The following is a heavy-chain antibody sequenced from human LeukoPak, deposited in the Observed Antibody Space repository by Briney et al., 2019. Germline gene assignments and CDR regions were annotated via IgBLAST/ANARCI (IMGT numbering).Heavy chain of an antibody. CDR1: GFTFSDDY. Sequence: GGSLRLSCAASGFTFSDDYMTWIRQAPGEGLEWLSYISGSGTTIYYADSVKGRFTISRDNAKNSLYLQMNSLRAEDTAVYYCARDHCSSTSCYDYWGQGTLVTVSS. CDR2: ISGSGTTI. CDR3: ARDHCSSTSCYDY. V-gene: IGHV3-11*01. D-gene: IGHD2-2*01. J-gene: IGHJ4*02.